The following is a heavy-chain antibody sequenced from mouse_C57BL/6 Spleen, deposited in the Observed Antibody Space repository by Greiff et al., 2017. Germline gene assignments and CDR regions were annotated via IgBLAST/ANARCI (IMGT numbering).Heavy chain of an antibody. V-gene: IGHV1-55*01. CDR3: ARRGVSNYVGVFAY. CDR1: GYTFTSYW. CDR2: IYPGSGST. D-gene: IGHD2-5*01. Sequence: QVQLQQPGAELVKPGASVKMSCKASGYTFTSYWITWVKQRPGQGLEWIGDIYPGSGSTNYNEKFKSKATLTVDTSSSTAYMQLSSLTSEDSAVYYCARRGVSNYVGVFAYWGQGTLVTVSA. J-gene: IGHJ3*01.